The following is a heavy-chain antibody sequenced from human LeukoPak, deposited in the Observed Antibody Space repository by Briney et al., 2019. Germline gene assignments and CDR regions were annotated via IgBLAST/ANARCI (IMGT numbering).Heavy chain of an antibody. V-gene: IGHV3-7*03. CDR3: AKKATTGYADYFDY. J-gene: IGHJ4*02. CDR2: IKQDRSEK. D-gene: IGHD3-9*01. CDR1: GFTFTNYW. Sequence: GGSLRLSCAASGFTFTNYWMSWVRQAPGKGLELVANIKQDRSEKYYVDSVKGRFTISRDNAKNSLYVQMNSLRAEDTAVYYCAKKATTGYADYFDYWGQGTLVTVSS.